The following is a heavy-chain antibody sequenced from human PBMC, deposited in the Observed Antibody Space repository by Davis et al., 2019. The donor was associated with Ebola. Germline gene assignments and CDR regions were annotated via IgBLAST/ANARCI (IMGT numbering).Heavy chain of an antibody. Sequence: KVSCKASGGTFSSYTISWVRQMPGKGLEWMGRIDPSDSYTNYSPSFQGHVTISADKSISTAYLQWSSLKASDTAMYYCARRNGYCSGGSCYWDFDYWGQGTLVTVSS. CDR2: IDPSDSYT. J-gene: IGHJ4*02. CDR1: GGTFSSYT. V-gene: IGHV5-10-1*01. D-gene: IGHD2-15*01. CDR3: ARRNGYCSGGSCYWDFDY.